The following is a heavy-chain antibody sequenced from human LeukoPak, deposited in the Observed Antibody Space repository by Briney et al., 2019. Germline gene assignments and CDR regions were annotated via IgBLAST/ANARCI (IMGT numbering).Heavy chain of an antibody. Sequence: PGGSLRLSCAASGFTFRSYWMSWVRQAPGKGLEWVGRIKSKTDGGTTDYAAPVKGRFTISRDDSKNTLYLQMNSLKTEDTAVYYCTTGPGSYGPAHFDYWGQGTLVTVSS. D-gene: IGHD4-17*01. CDR1: GFTFRSYW. CDR2: IKSKTDGGTT. V-gene: IGHV3-15*01. J-gene: IGHJ4*02. CDR3: TTGPGSYGPAHFDY.